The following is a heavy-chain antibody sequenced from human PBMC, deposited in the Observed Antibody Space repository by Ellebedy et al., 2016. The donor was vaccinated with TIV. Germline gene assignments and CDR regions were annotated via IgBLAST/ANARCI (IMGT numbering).Heavy chain of an antibody. CDR2: IYPGDSDT. CDR1: GYSFTSYW. J-gene: IGHJ4*02. D-gene: IGHD5-24*01. V-gene: IGHV5-51*01. Sequence: GESLKISCKGSGYSFTSYWIGWVRQMPGKGLEWMGIIYPGDSDTIYSPSFQGQVTMSADKSISIAYLQWSSLKASDTAIYYCARRRRDGWYANFDFWGQGVLVTVSS. CDR3: ARRRRDGWYANFDF.